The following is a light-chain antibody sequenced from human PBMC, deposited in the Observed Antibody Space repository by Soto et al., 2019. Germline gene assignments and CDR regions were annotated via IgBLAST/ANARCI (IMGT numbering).Light chain of an antibody. V-gene: IGLV1-40*01. CDR1: SPNIGAGYD. J-gene: IGLJ1*01. CDR2: GNS. CDR3: QSYDSSLSGSYV. Sequence: SVLAQPPPLSGAPGQRGTIPRPGGSPNIGAGYDVHWYQQLPGTAPKLLIYGNSNRPSGVPDRFSGSKSGTSASLAITGLQAEDEADYYCQSYDSSLSGSYVFGTGTKVTVL.